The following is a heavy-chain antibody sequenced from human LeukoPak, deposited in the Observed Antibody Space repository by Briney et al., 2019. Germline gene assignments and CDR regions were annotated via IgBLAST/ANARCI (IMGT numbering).Heavy chain of an antibody. J-gene: IGHJ4*02. D-gene: IGHD3-10*01. CDR3: ARIWFGELVLDY. V-gene: IGHV3-7*02. CDR2: IKQDGSDK. CDR1: GFTFSSYW. Sequence: PGGSLRLSCAASGFTFSSYWMSWVRQAPGKGLEWVANIKQDGSDKYYVDSMKGRFTISRDNAKNSLYLQMNSLRGEDTAVYYCARIWFGELVLDYWGQGTLVTVSS.